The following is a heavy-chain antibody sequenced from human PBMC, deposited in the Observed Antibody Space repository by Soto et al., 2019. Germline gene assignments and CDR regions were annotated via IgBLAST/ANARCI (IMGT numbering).Heavy chain of an antibody. CDR1: GFTVSSNY. CDR3: ARIAVAGTTNDDY. Sequence: ETLSLSCAASGFTVSSNYMSWVRQAPGKGLEWVSVIYSGGSTYYADSVKGRFTISRDNSKNTLYLQMNSLRAEDTAVYYCARIAVAGTTNDDYWGQGTLVTVSS. CDR2: IYSGGST. D-gene: IGHD6-19*01. V-gene: IGHV3-53*01. J-gene: IGHJ4*02.